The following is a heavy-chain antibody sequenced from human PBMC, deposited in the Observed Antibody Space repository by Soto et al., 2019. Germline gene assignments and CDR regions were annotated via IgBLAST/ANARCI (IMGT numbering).Heavy chain of an antibody. CDR1: GFTFSGYA. Sequence: EVQLLESGGGLVQPGGSLRLSCAASGFTFSGYAMRWVRQAPGKGLEWVSAISVSGGSTYYADSVKGRFTVSRDTSKNTLYLQMNSLRAEDTAVYYCARRGSGSYYDYWGQGTLVTVSS. CDR3: ARRGSGSYYDY. V-gene: IGHV3-23*01. J-gene: IGHJ4*02. D-gene: IGHD1-26*01. CDR2: ISVSGGST.